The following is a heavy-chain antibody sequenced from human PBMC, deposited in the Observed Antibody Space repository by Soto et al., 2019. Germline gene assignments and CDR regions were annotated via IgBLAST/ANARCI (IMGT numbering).Heavy chain of an antibody. CDR2: VRWDDEK. D-gene: IGHD5-12*01. CDR1: GFSLNTGGMC. V-gene: IGHV2-70*19. CDR3: VRTHGGYTAYYGMDV. J-gene: IGHJ6*02. Sequence: SGPTLVNPSQTLTLTCTFSGFSLNTGGMCLSWVRQPTGKALEWLAVVRWDDEKHFSTSLRNRISVSKDASGDRVVLTMANMDPADSGTYYCVRTHGGYTAYYGMDVWGPGTTVTVSS.